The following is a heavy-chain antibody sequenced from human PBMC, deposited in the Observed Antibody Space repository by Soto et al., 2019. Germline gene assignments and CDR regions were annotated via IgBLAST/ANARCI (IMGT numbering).Heavy chain of an antibody. CDR1: NGSIGSRNW. D-gene: IGHD3-3*01. Sequence: SVPRSVTCAITNGSIGSRNWWSWVRQQPGKGLEWIGEIYHSGSTNYNPSLQSRVTISVDKSKNQFSLKLSSVTAADTAVYYCARVVTNFGLVHRLELWGPG. CDR2: IYHSGST. J-gene: IGHJ2*01. CDR3: ARVVTNFGLVHRLEL. V-gene: IGHV4-4*02.